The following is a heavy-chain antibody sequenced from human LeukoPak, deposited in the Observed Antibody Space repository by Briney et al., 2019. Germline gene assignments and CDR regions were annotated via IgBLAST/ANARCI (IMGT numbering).Heavy chain of an antibody. Sequence: GGSLRLSCAASGFTFSSYSMNWVRQAPGKGLEWVSSISSSSSYIYYADSVKGRFTISRDNAKNSPYLQMNSLRAEDTAVYYCASYDRIAAPERLYYMDVWGKGTTVTVSS. CDR3: ASYDRIAAPERLYYMDV. CDR1: GFTFSSYS. CDR2: ISSSSSYI. D-gene: IGHD6-6*01. J-gene: IGHJ6*03. V-gene: IGHV3-21*01.